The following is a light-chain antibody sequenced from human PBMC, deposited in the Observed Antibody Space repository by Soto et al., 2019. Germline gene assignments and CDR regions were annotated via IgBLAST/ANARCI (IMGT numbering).Light chain of an antibody. CDR1: NIGSKS. Sequence: SSELTQPPSVSVAPGKTARITCGGNNIGSKSVHWYQQKPGQAPVLVIYYDSDRPSAIPERFSGSNSGNTATLTISRVEAGDEADYYCQVWDSSSDPVVFGGGTKVTVL. CDR3: QVWDSSSDPVV. CDR2: YDS. V-gene: IGLV3-21*04. J-gene: IGLJ2*01.